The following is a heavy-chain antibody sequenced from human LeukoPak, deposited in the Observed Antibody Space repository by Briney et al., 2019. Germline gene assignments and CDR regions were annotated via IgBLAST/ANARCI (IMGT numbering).Heavy chain of an antibody. CDR2: ISGSGGST. CDR3: AKDNSDWDYFDY. Sequence: GGSLRLSCAASGFTFSSYAMSWVRRAPGKGLEWVSAISGSGGSTYYADSVKGRFTISRDNSKNTLYLQMNSLRAEDTALYYCAKDNSDWDYFDYWGQETLVTVSS. D-gene: IGHD3-9*01. CDR1: GFTFSSYA. V-gene: IGHV3-23*01. J-gene: IGHJ4*02.